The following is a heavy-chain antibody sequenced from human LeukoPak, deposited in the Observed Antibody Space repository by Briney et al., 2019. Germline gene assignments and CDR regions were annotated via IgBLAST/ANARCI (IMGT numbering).Heavy chain of an antibody. J-gene: IGHJ4*02. Sequence: SETLSLTCTVSGGSISSYYWSWIRQPPGKGLEWIGYIYYSGSTNYNLSLKSRVTISVDTSKNQFSLKLSSVTAADTAVYYCAKDYQGTVSGGLTLGSYFDFWGQGTLVTVSS. V-gene: IGHV4-59*08. CDR2: IYYSGST. CDR1: GGSISSYY. D-gene: IGHD3-3*01. CDR3: AKDYQGTVSGGLTLGSYFDF.